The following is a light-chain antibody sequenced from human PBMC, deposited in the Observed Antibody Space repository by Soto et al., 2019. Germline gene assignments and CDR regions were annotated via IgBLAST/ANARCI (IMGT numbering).Light chain of an antibody. CDR2: EVS. CDR3: FSFTTDWTHV. J-gene: IGLJ1*01. Sequence: LTQPASVSGPPGQSITISCTGSSSDIGAYNYVSWFQQYPGKAPKLIISEVSDRPSGVSNRFSGSKSGTAASLTISGLQTEDEADYFCFSFTTDWTHVFGTGTKVTVL. V-gene: IGLV2-14*01. CDR1: SSDIGAYNY.